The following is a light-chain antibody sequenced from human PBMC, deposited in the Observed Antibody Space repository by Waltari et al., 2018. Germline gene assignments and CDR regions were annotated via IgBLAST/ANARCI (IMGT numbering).Light chain of an antibody. J-gene: IGKJ1*01. CDR3: QHYVRLPVT. Sequence: ETILTQSPGTLSLSPGERAPLSCRASQIISRALAWYQQKPGQAPRLLIYDVSTRASGIPDRFSGSGSGTDFSLTISRLEPEDFAVYYCQHYVRLPVTFGQGTKLEFK. CDR2: DVS. V-gene: IGKV3-20*01. CDR1: QIISRA.